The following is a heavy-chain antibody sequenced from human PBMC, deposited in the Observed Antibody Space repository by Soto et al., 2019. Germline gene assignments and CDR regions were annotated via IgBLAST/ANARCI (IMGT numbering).Heavy chain of an antibody. D-gene: IGHD2-2*01. J-gene: IGHJ4*02. CDR3: TPEVWGFCSSTSCYEFESDD. V-gene: IGHV3-15*01. Sequence: EVQLVESGGGLVKPGGSLRLSCAASGFTFSNAWMSWVRQAPGKGLEWVGRIKSKTDGGTTDYAAPVKGRFTISRDDSKNTLYMQMSSLKTEATAVYYCTPEVWGFCSSTSCYEFESDDWGQGTLVTVSS. CDR1: GFTFSNAW. CDR2: IKSKTDGGTT.